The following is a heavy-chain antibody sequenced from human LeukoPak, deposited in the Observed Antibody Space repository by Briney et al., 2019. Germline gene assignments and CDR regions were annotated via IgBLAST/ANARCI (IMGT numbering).Heavy chain of an antibody. CDR2: ISTSSSYI. CDR3: ARDRDWNSGFDY. J-gene: IGHJ4*02. Sequence: GGSLRLSCAASGFTLSSYNMKWVRQAPGKGLEWVSSISTSSSYIYYADSVKGRFTISRDNAKNSLYLQMNSLRAEDTAIYYCARDRDWNSGFDYWGQGTLVTVSS. D-gene: IGHD1-7*01. V-gene: IGHV3-21*01. CDR1: GFTLSSYN.